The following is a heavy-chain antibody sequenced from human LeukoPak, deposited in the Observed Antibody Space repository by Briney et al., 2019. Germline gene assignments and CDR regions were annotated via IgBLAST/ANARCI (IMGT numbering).Heavy chain of an antibody. CDR1: GFTFNIYA. D-gene: IGHD5-24*01. V-gene: IGHV3-33*01. J-gene: IGHJ4*02. CDR2: IWSDGSN. Sequence: PGGSLRLSCVASGFTFNIYAFHWVRQAPGKGLEWLAVIWSDGSNNHADSVRGRFTISRDNSRNTLYLQMNSLRAEDTAVYYCARIDGCNPDYWGQGTLVTVSS. CDR3: ARIDGCNPDY.